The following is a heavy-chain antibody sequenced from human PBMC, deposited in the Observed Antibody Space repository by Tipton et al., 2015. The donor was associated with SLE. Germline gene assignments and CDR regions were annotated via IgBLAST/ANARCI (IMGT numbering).Heavy chain of an antibody. V-gene: IGHV4-59*11. Sequence: TLSLTCTVSGGSISSHSWSWIRQPPGKGLEWIGYISYSGSTNYNPSLKSRVTISVDMSKNQFSLKLTSVTAADTAVYYCARGGGSPSYWGQGTLVTVSS. D-gene: IGHD2-15*01. CDR2: ISYSGST. CDR1: GGSISSHS. J-gene: IGHJ4*02. CDR3: ARGGGSPSY.